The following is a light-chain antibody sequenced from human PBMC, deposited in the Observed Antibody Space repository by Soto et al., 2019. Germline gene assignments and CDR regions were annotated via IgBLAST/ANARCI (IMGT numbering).Light chain of an antibody. J-gene: IGLJ1*01. Sequence: QSALTQPASVSGSPGQSITISCTGTSSDVGGYNYVSWYQQHPGKAPKLMIYDVSNRPSEVSNRFSGSKSGNTASLTISGLQAEDEADYYCSSYTSSSTLEVFGTGTKLTVL. CDR3: SSYTSSSTLEV. CDR1: SSDVGGYNY. V-gene: IGLV2-14*01. CDR2: DVS.